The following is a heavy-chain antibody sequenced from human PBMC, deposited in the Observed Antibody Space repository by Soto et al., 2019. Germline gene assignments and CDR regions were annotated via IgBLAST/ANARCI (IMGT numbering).Heavy chain of an antibody. J-gene: IGHJ2*01. D-gene: IGHD2-21*01. Sequence: DVQLLESGGDLVQPGESLRLSCAASGFIFSDFAMSWVRQTPGKGREWVSAVSVYGGSTHYSDAVKGRFTISRDNSRDTLFLQMNSLRAEDTAVYYCARRPAGDSHWYCDLWGRGTLVTVSS. V-gene: IGHV3-23*01. CDR1: GFIFSDFA. CDR2: VSVYGGST. CDR3: ARRPAGDSHWYCDL.